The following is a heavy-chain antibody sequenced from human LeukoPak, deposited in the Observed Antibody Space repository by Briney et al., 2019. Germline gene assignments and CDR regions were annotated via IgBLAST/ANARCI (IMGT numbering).Heavy chain of an antibody. V-gene: IGHV3-23*01. J-gene: IGHJ4*02. D-gene: IGHD5-12*01. CDR2: ISGSGGST. CDR3: AKDIVATKRPPTLDY. Sequence: GGSLRLSCAASGFTFDDYAMHWVRQAPGKGLEWVSAISGSGGSTYYADSVKGRFTISRDNSKNTLYLQMNSLRAEDTAVYYCAKDIVATKRPPTLDYWGQGTLVTVSS. CDR1: GFTFDDYA.